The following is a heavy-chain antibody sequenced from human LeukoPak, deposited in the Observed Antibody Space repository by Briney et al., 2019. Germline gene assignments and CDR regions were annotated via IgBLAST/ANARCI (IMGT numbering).Heavy chain of an antibody. CDR1: GYTFTSYA. CDR2: INTNTGNP. V-gene: IGHV7-4-1*02. CDR3: ARAPKYYYDSSGYPYYFDY. J-gene: IGHJ4*02. Sequence: ASVKVSCTASGYTFTSYAMNWVRQAPGQGLEWMGWINTNTGNPTYAQGFTGRFVFSLDTSVSTAYPQISSLKAEDTAVYYCARAPKYYYDSSGYPYYFDYWGQGTLVTVSS. D-gene: IGHD3-22*01.